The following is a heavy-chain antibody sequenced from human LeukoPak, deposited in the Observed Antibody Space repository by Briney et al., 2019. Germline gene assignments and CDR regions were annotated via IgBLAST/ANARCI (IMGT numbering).Heavy chain of an antibody. Sequence: SETLSLTCAVYGGSFSGYYWGWIRQPPGKGLELIGEIHHSGRTKYNPSPTSRVTISLDTSKSQLSLKLSSVTAADMAVYFCARDDSMSGTAYDYWGQGTLVTVSS. V-gene: IGHV4-34*01. CDR3: ARDDSMSGTAYDY. D-gene: IGHD1-26*01. J-gene: IGHJ4*02. CDR2: IHHSGRT. CDR1: GGSFSGYY.